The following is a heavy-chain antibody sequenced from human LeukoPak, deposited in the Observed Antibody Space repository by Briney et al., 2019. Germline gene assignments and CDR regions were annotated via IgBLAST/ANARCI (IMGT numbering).Heavy chain of an antibody. J-gene: IGHJ4*02. CDR1: GASFSSHH. Sequence: SETLSLTCTVSGASFSSHHWGWIRQPPGKELEWIGYVFDTRTTKDNPSLNSRVTLSADTSKNQFSLRLSSVTAADTAVYYCATIKRGNIFGYFDFWGQGILVTVSS. CDR2: VFDTRTT. D-gene: IGHD5-18*01. CDR3: ATIKRGNIFGYFDF. V-gene: IGHV4-59*11.